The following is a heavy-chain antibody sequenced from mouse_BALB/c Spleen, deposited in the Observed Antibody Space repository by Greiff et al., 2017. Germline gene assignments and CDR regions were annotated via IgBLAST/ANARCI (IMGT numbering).Heavy chain of an antibody. CDR1: GYSFTGYF. D-gene: IGHD2-4*01. V-gene: IGHV1-20*02. J-gene: IGHJ3*01. Sequence: VQLKESGPELVKPGASVKISCKASGYSFTGYFMNWVMQSHGKSLEWIGRINPYNGDTFYNQKFKGKATLTVDKSSSTAHMELRSLASEDSAVYYCARGIYYDYDAFAYWGQGTLVTVSA. CDR2: INPYNGDT. CDR3: ARGIYYDYDAFAY.